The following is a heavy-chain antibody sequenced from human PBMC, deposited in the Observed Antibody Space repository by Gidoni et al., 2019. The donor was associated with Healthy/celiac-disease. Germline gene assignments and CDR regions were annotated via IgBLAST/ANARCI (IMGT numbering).Heavy chain of an antibody. V-gene: IGHV4-4*02. CDR2: IYHSGST. J-gene: IGHJ4*02. CDR3: VRGSGDYDILTGYYGQDFDY. Sequence: QVQLQESGPGLVKPSGTLSLTRAVSGGPIISSNRWSWVRQPPGKGLEWMGEIYHSGSTNYNPSLKSRVTISVDKSKNQCSLKLSSVTAADTAVYYCVRGSGDYDILTGYYGQDFDYWGQGTLVTVSS. D-gene: IGHD3-9*01. CDR1: GGPIISSNR.